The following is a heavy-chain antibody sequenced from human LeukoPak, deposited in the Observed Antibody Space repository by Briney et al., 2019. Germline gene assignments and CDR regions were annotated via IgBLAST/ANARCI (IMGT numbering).Heavy chain of an antibody. V-gene: IGHV3-7*01. J-gene: IGHJ4*02. Sequence: GGSLRLSCAASGFTFSSYWMSWVRQAPGKGLEWVANIKQDGSEKYYVDSVKGRFTIPRDNAKNSLYLQMNSLRAEDTAVYYCARAGMVRGVIAVYYFDYWGQGTLVTVSS. CDR3: ARAGMVRGVIAVYYFDY. CDR2: IKQDGSEK. CDR1: GFTFSSYW. D-gene: IGHD3-10*01.